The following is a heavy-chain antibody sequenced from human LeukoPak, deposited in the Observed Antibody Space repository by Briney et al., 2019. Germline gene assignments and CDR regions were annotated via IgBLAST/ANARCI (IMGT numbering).Heavy chain of an antibody. Sequence: GGSLRLSCAASGFTFSSYSMNWVRQAPGKGLEWVSSISSSSTYISYADSLKGRFTISRDNAKNSLYLQMNSLRAEDTAVYYCARDFYGDYFFDYWGQGALVTVSS. D-gene: IGHD4-17*01. CDR1: GFTFSSYS. CDR2: ISSSSTYI. CDR3: ARDFYGDYFFDY. V-gene: IGHV3-21*01. J-gene: IGHJ4*02.